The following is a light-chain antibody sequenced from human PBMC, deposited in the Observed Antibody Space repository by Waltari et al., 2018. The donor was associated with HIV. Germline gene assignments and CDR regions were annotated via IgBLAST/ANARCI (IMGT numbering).Light chain of an antibody. V-gene: IGLV2-23*02. CDR1: NRDICQYNL. CDR3: QSYDSSLSAYVV. J-gene: IGLJ2*01. Sequence: QSALTQPASVSGSPGQSIPIPCTGTNRDICQYNLVSCHQQHPGRVPKVLIFEVTTRPSGISHRFSGSESDNTASLTISGLQAEDEADYYCQSYDSSLSAYVVFGGGTKLTVL. CDR2: EVT.